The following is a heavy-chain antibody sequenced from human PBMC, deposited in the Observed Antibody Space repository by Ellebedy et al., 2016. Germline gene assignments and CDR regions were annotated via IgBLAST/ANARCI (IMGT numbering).Heavy chain of an antibody. V-gene: IGHV4-34*01. Sequence: SETLSLXXAVYGGSFSGYYWSWIRQPPGKGLEWIGEINHSGSTNYNPSLKSRVTISVDTSKNQFSLKLSSVTAADTAVYYCARGIVVVPAAPRYFDYWGQGTLVTVSS. J-gene: IGHJ4*02. D-gene: IGHD2-2*01. CDR3: ARGIVVVPAAPRYFDY. CDR2: INHSGST. CDR1: GGSFSGYY.